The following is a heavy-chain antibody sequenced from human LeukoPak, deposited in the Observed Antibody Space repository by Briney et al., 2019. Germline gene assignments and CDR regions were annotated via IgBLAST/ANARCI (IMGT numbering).Heavy chain of an antibody. CDR2: IYHSGST. J-gene: IGHJ3*02. D-gene: IGHD3-16*02. CDR1: GYSISGGYY. CDR3: ARGYYDYVWGSYRNAFDI. V-gene: IGHV4-38-2*02. Sequence: PSETLSLTCTVSGYSISGGYYWGWIRQPPGKGPEWIGSIYHSGSTYYNPSLKSRVTISVDTSKNQFSLKLSSVTAADTAVYYCARGYYDYVWGSYRNAFDIWGQGTMVTVSS.